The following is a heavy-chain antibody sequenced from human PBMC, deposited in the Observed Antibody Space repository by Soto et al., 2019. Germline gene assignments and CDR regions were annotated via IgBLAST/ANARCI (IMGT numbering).Heavy chain of an antibody. CDR1: GYPFSAFD. J-gene: IGHJ4*02. Sequence: QVQLVQSGAEVKKPGASVKVSCEASGYPFSAFDINWVRQAGGQGLEWMGWMNPDSGDTAFAQRFQDRITMTRSPSNSTAYRELSRLTSDETAVYCCVIQPGGVATPGDDYWGQGTLVTVSS. D-gene: IGHD2-15*01. CDR2: MNPDSGDT. V-gene: IGHV1-8*01. CDR3: VIQPGGVATPGDDY.